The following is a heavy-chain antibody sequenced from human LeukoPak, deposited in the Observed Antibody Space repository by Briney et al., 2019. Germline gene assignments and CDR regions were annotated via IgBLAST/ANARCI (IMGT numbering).Heavy chain of an antibody. Sequence: ASVKVSCKASGYTFTGYYMHWVRQAPGQGLEWMGWINPNSGGTNYAQKFQGWVTMTRDTSISTAYMELSRLRSDDTAVYYCARAPVWGGYYGMDVWGKGTTVTVSS. CDR1: GYTFTGYY. J-gene: IGHJ6*04. V-gene: IGHV1-2*04. D-gene: IGHD7-27*01. CDR2: INPNSGGT. CDR3: ARAPVWGGYYGMDV.